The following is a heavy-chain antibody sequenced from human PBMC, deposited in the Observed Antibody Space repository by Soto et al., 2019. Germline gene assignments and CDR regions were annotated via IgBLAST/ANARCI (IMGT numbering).Heavy chain of an antibody. CDR2: ISYDGSNK. Sequence: QVQLVESGGGVVQPGRSLRLSCAASGFTFSSYGMHWVRQAPGKGLEWVAVISYDGSNKYYADSVKGRFTISRDNSKNTLYLQMNSLRAEDTAVYCCAKEEDTRSLNFDYWGQGTLVTVSS. CDR3: AKEEDTRSLNFDY. V-gene: IGHV3-30*18. J-gene: IGHJ4*02. CDR1: GFTFSSYG.